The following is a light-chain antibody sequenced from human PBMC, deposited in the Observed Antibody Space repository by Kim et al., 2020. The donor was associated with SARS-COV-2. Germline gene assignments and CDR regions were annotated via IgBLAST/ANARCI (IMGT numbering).Light chain of an antibody. Sequence: ASVGDRVTITCRASQTIITWLAWVQQKPGKAPKLLIYDASTLQSGVPSRFSASGSGTEFTLTINSLQPDDFATYYCQQYHSYSGTFGQGTKVDIK. CDR2: DAS. V-gene: IGKV1-5*01. CDR3: QQYHSYSGT. J-gene: IGKJ1*01. CDR1: QTIITW.